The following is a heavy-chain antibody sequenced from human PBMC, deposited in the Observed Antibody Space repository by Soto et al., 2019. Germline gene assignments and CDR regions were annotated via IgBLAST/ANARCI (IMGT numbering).Heavy chain of an antibody. CDR2: ISGSGGST. J-gene: IGHJ4*02. CDR1: GFTFSSYA. V-gene: IGHV3-23*01. Sequence: EVQLLESGGGLVQPGGSLRLSCAASGFTFSSYAMSWVRQAPGKGLEWVSAISGSGGSTYYADSVKGRFTISRDNSKNTLDLQMNSLRAEDTAVYYCANLACSGGSCYSHFDYWGQGTLVTVSS. D-gene: IGHD2-15*01. CDR3: ANLACSGGSCYSHFDY.